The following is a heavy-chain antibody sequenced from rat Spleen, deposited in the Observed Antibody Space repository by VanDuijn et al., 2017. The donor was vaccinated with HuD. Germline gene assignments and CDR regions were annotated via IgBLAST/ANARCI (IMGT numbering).Heavy chain of an antibody. D-gene: IGHD1-9*01. CDR3: ARPTTGIPFNY. CDR2: ISYDGTAT. CDR1: GFTFSDYN. J-gene: IGHJ2*01. Sequence: EVQLVESGGGLVQPGRSLKLSCAASGFTFSDYNMAWVRQAPTKGLEWVASISYDGTATYYRDSVKGRFTISRDIAKSTLYLQVDSLRSEDTAIYYCARPTTGIPFNYWGQGVMVTVSS. V-gene: IGHV5-7*01.